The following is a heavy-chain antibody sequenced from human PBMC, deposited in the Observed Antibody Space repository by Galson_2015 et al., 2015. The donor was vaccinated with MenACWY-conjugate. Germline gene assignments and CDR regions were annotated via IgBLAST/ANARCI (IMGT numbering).Heavy chain of an antibody. CDR3: AKEGGSYD. D-gene: IGHD1-26*01. V-gene: IGHV3-30*18. Sequence: SLRLSCAASGFTFSSYGMHWVRQAPGKGLEWVAVISYDGSNKYYADSVKGRFTISRDNSKNTLYLQMNSLRAEDTAVYYCAKEGGSYDWGQGTLVTVSS. J-gene: IGHJ4*02. CDR2: ISYDGSNK. CDR1: GFTFSSYG.